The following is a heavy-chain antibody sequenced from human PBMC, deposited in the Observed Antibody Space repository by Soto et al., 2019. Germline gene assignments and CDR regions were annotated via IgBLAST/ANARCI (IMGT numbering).Heavy chain of an antibody. CDR2: IIPMLGIR. V-gene: IGHV1-69*02. D-gene: IGHD1-1*01. J-gene: IGHJ3*02. CDR1: GGTFRTYS. CDR3: TTGSWSGEVFDI. Sequence: QVQLVQSGAEVKKPGSSVKVSCKDSGGTFRTYSMFWVRQAPGQGLEWMGGIIPMLGIRNYAQRFQDRVTITADKSTATAHMELSSLRSEDTALYYCTTGSWSGEVFDIWGQGTMVTVSS.